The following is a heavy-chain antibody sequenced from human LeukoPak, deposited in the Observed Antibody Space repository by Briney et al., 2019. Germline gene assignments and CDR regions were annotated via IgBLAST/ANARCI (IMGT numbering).Heavy chain of an antibody. CDR3: ARGLRGGWQTTIDY. V-gene: IGHV1-2*02. J-gene: IGHJ4*02. CDR1: GYTFTGYY. CDR2: INPNSGGT. Sequence: GASVTVSYKASGYTFTGYYMHWVRQAPGQGLEWMGWINPNSGGTNYAQKFQGRVTMTRDTAISTAYMELSRLRSDDTAVYYCARGLRGGWQTTIDYWGQGTLVTVSS. D-gene: IGHD6-19*01.